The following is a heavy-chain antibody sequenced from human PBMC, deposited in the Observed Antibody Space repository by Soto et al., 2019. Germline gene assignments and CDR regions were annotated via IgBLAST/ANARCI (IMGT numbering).Heavy chain of an antibody. CDR1: GGSISSGDYY. Sequence: QVQLQESGPGLVKPSQTLSLTCTVSGGSISSGDYYWSWIRQPPGKGLEWIGYIYYSGSTYYNPSLKIRVTISVDTSKNQFSLKLSSVTAADTAVYYCAREHPYCSGGSCYFDYWGQGTLVTVSS. CDR3: AREHPYCSGGSCYFDY. CDR2: IYYSGST. D-gene: IGHD2-15*01. J-gene: IGHJ4*02. V-gene: IGHV4-30-4*01.